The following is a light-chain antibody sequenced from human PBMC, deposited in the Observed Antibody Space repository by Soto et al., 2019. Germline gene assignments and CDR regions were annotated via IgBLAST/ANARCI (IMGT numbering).Light chain of an antibody. V-gene: IGLV2-23*01. CDR2: EGS. J-gene: IGLJ1*01. Sequence: QSVLTQPASVSGSPGQSITISCTGTSSDVGSYNLVSWYQQHPGKAPKLIIYEGSKRPSGVSNRFSGSKSGNTASLTISGLQAEDEADYYCCSYAGSSTYGFGTGTKVTVL. CDR3: CSYAGSSTYG. CDR1: SSDVGSYNL.